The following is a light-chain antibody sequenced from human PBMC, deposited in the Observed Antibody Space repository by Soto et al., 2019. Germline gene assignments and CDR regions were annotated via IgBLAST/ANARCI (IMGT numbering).Light chain of an antibody. CDR2: EVN. V-gene: IGLV2-8*01. Sequence: QSVLTQPPSASGSPGQTVAISCTGTSSDVGGYNYVSWYQQLPGKAPKLMIYEVNKRPSRVPDRFSGSKSGNTASLTVSGLQAEDEADYYCSSYAGSSNVFGTGTKVTVL. CDR3: SSYAGSSNV. J-gene: IGLJ1*01. CDR1: SSDVGGYNY.